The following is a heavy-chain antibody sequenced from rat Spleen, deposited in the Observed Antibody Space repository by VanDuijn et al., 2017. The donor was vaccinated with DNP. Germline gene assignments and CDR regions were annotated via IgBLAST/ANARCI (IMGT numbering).Heavy chain of an antibody. CDR1: GFTFSDYN. V-gene: IGHV5-22*01. CDR3: VRDSSSAY. CDR2: IIYAGTNT. J-gene: IGHJ3*01. Sequence: EVQLVESGGDLVQPGGSMKLSCAASGFTFSDYNMAWVRLTPRKGLEWVASIIYAGTNTYYGDSVKGRFTISRDNAKSTLYLEMNSLRSDDTATYYCVRDSSSAYWGQGTLVTVSS. D-gene: IGHD1-2*01.